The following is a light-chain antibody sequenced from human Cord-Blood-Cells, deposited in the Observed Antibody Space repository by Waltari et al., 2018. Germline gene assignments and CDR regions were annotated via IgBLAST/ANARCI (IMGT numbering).Light chain of an antibody. Sequence: QSALTQPASVSGSPGQSITISCTGTSSDVGGYNYVSWYQQHPGKAPKLMIYDVSKRPSGVSNPFSGSKSGNPASLTISGLQAEDEAGYYCSSYASSRTPGVVFGGGTKRTVL. CDR3: SSYASSRTPGVV. CDR1: SSDVGGYNY. CDR2: DVS. V-gene: IGLV2-14*01. J-gene: IGLJ2*01.